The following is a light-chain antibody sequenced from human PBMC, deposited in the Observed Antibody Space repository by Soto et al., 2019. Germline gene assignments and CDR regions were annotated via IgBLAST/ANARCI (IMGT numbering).Light chain of an antibody. CDR1: SSDVGGYNY. V-gene: IGLV2-14*01. Sequence: QSVLTQPASVSGSPGQSITISCTGTSSDVGGYNYVPWYQQHPGKAPKLIIYEVSNRPSGVSNRFSGSKSANTASLTISGLQAEDEADYYCSSHTSSSTWVFGGGTKVTVL. CDR3: SSHTSSSTWV. CDR2: EVS. J-gene: IGLJ3*02.